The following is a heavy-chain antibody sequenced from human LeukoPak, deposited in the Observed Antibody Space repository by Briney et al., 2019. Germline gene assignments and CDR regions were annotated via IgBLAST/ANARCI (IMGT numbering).Heavy chain of an antibody. CDR1: GGSFSGHY. CDR2: INHSGST. Sequence: SETLSLTCAVYGGSFSGHYWTWIRQPPGKGLEWIGEINHSGSTNYNPSLKSRVTMSVGTSKNQFSLKLSSVTAADTAVYYCATLGIVGGLYFDYWGQGTLVTVSS. CDR3: ATLGIVGGLYFDY. V-gene: IGHV4-34*01. J-gene: IGHJ4*02. D-gene: IGHD1-26*01.